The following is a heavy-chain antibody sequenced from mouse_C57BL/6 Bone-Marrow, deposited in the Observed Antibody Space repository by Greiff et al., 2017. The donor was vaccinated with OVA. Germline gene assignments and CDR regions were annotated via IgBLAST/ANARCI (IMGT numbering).Heavy chain of an antibody. CDR2: ISDGGSNT. D-gene: IGHD1-1*01. CDR1: GFTFSSYA. J-gene: IGHJ3*01. V-gene: IGHV5-4*01. CDR3: AREGFNTTLAY. Sequence: DVMLVESGGGLVKPGGSLKLSCAASGFTFSSYAMSWVRQTPEKRLEWVATISDGGSNTYYPDQVKGRFTFSRDNAKNKLYLQISPLKSEDAAMYYCAREGFNTTLAYWGQGTLVTVSA.